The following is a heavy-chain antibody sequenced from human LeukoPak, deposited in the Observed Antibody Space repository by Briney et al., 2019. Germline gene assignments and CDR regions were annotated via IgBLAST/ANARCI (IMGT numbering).Heavy chain of an antibody. Sequence: ASVKVSCKASGYIFTSYAMHWVRQAPGQRLEWMGWINAGNGNTKYSQKFQGRVTITADKSTSTAYMELSSLRSEDTAVYYCARDAPDYGGNLGDFDYWGQGTLVTVSS. J-gene: IGHJ4*02. CDR1: GYIFTSYA. V-gene: IGHV1-3*01. CDR2: INAGNGNT. CDR3: ARDAPDYGGNLGDFDY. D-gene: IGHD4-23*01.